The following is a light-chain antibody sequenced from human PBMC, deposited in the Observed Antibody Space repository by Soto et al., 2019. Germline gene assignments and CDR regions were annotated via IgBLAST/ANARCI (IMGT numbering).Light chain of an antibody. CDR1: QSVTTN. CDR2: DAS. V-gene: IGKV3-15*01. CDR3: HQYSRFPRT. J-gene: IGKJ1*01. Sequence: EVVMTQSPATLSVSPGERVTFSCRASQSVTTNLAWYQHKPGQSPRLLISDASTGASGIPPRFSGSGSGTEFTPTIDRLQSADFAVYYCHQYSRFPRTFGQGTKVDIK.